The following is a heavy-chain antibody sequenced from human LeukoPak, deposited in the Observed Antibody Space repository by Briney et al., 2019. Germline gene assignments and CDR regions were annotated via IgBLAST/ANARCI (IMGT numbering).Heavy chain of an antibody. CDR2: IYHSGST. Sequence: QSSETLSLTCAVSGGSISSSNWWSWVRQPPGKGLEWIGEIYHSGSTNYNPSLKSRVTISVDKSKNQFSLKLSSVTAADTAVYYCARMGSSGGDCYSGYWGQGTLVTVSS. CDR1: GGSISSSNW. D-gene: IGHD2-21*02. J-gene: IGHJ4*02. V-gene: IGHV4-4*02. CDR3: ARMGSSGGDCYSGY.